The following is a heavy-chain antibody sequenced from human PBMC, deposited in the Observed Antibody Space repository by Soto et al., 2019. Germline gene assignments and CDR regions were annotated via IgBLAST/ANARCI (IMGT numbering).Heavy chain of an antibody. CDR1: GFTFSSYG. CDR3: ARDELVAPTGFDH. Sequence: GGPLRLSCATSGFTFSSYGMHWVRQAPGKGLEWVAVIWYDGSKKYYADSVEGRFTISRDSSKNTIYLQMDSLRGDDTAVYYCARDELVAPTGFDHWGQGTLVTVSS. D-gene: IGHD6-13*01. V-gene: IGHV3-33*01. J-gene: IGHJ4*02. CDR2: IWYDGSKK.